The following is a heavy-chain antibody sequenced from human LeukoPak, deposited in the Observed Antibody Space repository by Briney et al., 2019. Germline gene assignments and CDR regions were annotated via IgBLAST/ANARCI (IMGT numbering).Heavy chain of an antibody. D-gene: IGHD3-16*01. V-gene: IGHV3-7*01. CDR2: LNQDGNVW. Sequence: GGSLRLSCAASGFTFSSHWMTWVRQAPGKGLEFVANLNQDGNVWNYVDSVRGRFTISRDNAKNSVHLQLNSLRVEDTAGYYCARDWGWTTFDSWGQGTLVAVSS. J-gene: IGHJ4*02. CDR1: GFTFSSHW. CDR3: ARDWGWTTFDS.